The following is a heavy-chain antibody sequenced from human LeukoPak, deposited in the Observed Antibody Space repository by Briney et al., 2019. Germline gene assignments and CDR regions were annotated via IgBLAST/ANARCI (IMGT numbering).Heavy chain of an antibody. J-gene: IGHJ5*02. CDR1: GGSISSGGYS. D-gene: IGHD2-8*01. CDR2: IYHSGST. Sequence: SETLSLTCAVSGGSISSGGYSWSWIRQPPGKGLEWIGYIYHSGSTYYNPSLKSRVTISVDRSKNQFSLKLSSVTAADTAVYYCARAGLLYCTNGVCYSNWFDPWGQGTLVTVSS. CDR3: ARAGLLYCTNGVCYSNWFDP. V-gene: IGHV4-30-2*01.